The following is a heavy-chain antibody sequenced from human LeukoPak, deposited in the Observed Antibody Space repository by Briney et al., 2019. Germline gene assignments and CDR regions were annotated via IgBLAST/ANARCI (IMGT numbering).Heavy chain of an antibody. J-gene: IGHJ4*02. CDR3: ARGEDYYDSSGFLDY. CDR1: GYTFTGYY. V-gene: IGHV1-2*02. CDR2: INPNSGGT. D-gene: IGHD3-22*01. Sequence: ASVKVSCKASGYTFTGYYMHWVRQAPGQGLEWMGWINPNSGGTNYAQKFQGRVTMTRDTSISTAYMELSRLRSDDTAVYYCARGEDYYDSSGFLDYWGQGTLVTVSS.